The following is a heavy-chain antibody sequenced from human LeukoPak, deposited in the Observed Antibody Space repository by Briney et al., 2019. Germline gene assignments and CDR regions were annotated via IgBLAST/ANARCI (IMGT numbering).Heavy chain of an antibody. D-gene: IGHD3-10*01. V-gene: IGHV1-69*04. CDR1: GGTFSSYA. Sequence: ASVKVSCKASGGTFSSYAISWVRQAPGQGLEWMGRIIPIFGIANYAQKFQGRVTITADKSTSTAYMELSSLRSEDTAVYYCVREITMVRGVQNWFDPWGQGTLVTVSS. CDR2: IIPIFGIA. J-gene: IGHJ5*02. CDR3: VREITMVRGVQNWFDP.